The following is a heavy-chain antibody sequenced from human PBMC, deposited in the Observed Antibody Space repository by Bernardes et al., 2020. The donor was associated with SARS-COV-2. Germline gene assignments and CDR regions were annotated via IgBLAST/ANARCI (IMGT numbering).Heavy chain of an antibody. CDR3: ARTNFYRYSSSWYVNWFDP. J-gene: IGHJ5*02. CDR2: IYPGDSDT. CDR1: GYSFTSYW. Sequence: GGSLKISCKGSGYSFTSYWIGWVRQMPGKGLEWMGIIYPGDSDTRYSPSFQGQVTISADKSISTAYLQWSSLKASDTAMYYCARTNFYRYSSSWYVNWFDPWGQGTLVTVSS. D-gene: IGHD6-13*01. V-gene: IGHV5-51*01.